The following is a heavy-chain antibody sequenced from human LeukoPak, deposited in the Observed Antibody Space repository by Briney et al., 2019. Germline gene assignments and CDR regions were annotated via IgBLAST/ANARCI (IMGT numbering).Heavy chain of an antibody. CDR3: ARVGYSSSWSPSDY. Sequence: GGSLRLSCAASGFTFSNYWMSWVRQAPGKGLEWVANIKDDGSGKYYVDSLKGRFTISRDNAKNSLYLQMNSLRAEDTAVYYCARVGYSSSWSPSDYWGQGALVTVSS. V-gene: IGHV3-7*01. CDR2: IKDDGSGK. J-gene: IGHJ4*02. CDR1: GFTFSNYW. D-gene: IGHD6-13*01.